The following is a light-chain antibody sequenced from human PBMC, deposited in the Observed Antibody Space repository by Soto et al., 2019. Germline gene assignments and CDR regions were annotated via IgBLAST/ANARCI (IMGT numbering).Light chain of an antibody. V-gene: IGKV3-15*01. J-gene: IGKJ2*01. Sequence: EIVMTQSPATLSVSPGEGATLSCRASQSVRSNLAWYRQKPGQAPSLLIYGVSTRASGIPAKFSASGSGTEFALTISSLQSEDFAVYYCQQYNNWPYTFGQGTRLEIK. CDR3: QQYNNWPYT. CDR2: GVS. CDR1: QSVRSN.